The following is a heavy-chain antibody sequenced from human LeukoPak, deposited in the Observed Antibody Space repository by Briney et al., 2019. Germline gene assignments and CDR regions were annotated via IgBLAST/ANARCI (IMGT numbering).Heavy chain of an antibody. CDR3: ARVFSGVQTGTTYNWFDP. CDR1: GYTFTSYD. D-gene: IGHD1-7*01. CDR2: MNPNSGNT. V-gene: IGHV1-8*01. Sequence: GASVKVSCKASGYTFTSYDINWVRQATGQGLEWMGWMNPNSGNTGYAQKFQGRVTMTRNTSISTAYMELSSLRSEDTAVYYCARVFSGVQTGTTYNWFDPWGQGTLVTVSS. J-gene: IGHJ5*02.